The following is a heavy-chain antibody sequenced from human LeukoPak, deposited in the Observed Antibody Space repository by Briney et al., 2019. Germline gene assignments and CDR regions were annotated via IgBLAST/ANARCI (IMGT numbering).Heavy chain of an antibody. CDR3: AREGLTTIGVIDV. Sequence: SETLSLTCSVFGASIGSYYWIWIRQPPGKGPEWLGTIYYSGNTKYNSSLKSRVSILADTSNNQFSLRLSSVTAADTAVYYCAREGLTTIGVIDVWGKGTTVTVSS. D-gene: IGHD1-1*01. CDR2: IYYSGNT. V-gene: IGHV4-59*01. CDR1: GASIGSYY. J-gene: IGHJ6*03.